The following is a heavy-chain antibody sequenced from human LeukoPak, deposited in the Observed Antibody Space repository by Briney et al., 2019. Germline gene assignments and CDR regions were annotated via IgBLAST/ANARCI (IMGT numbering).Heavy chain of an antibody. CDR1: GYTFTGYY. J-gene: IGHJ5*02. V-gene: IGHV1-2*02. CDR2: INPNSGGT. CDR3: AREERGYSGSGSFFDP. Sequence: GASVKVSCKASGYTFTGYYMHWVRQAPGQGLEWMGWINPNSGGTNYAQKFQGRVTMTRDTSISTAYMELSRLRSDDTDVYYCAREERGYSGSGSFFDPWGQGTLVTVSS. D-gene: IGHD3-10*01.